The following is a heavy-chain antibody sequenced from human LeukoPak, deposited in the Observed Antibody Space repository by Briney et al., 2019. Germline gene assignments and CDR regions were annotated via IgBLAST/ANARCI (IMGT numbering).Heavy chain of an antibody. D-gene: IGHD3-22*01. Sequence: ASVKVSCKASGYTFTGYYMHWVRQAPGQGLAWMGWINPNSGGTNYAQKFQGRVTMTRDTSISTAYMELSRLRSDDTAVYYCARTGGYYDSSGYPNWGQGTLVTVSS. CDR2: INPNSGGT. V-gene: IGHV1-2*02. CDR3: ARTGGYYDSSGYPN. J-gene: IGHJ4*02. CDR1: GYTFTGYY.